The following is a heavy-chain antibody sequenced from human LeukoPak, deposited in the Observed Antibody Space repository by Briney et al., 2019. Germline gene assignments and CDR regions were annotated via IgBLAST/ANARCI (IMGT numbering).Heavy chain of an antibody. Sequence: GASVKVSCKASGYTFTGYYMHWVRQAPGQGLEWMGWINPNSGGTSYAQKFQGRVTMTRDTSISTAYMELSRLRSDDTAVYYCASLAGSYYYGSGSRWYDAFDIWDQGTMVTVSS. CDR2: INPNSGGT. D-gene: IGHD3-10*01. J-gene: IGHJ3*02. CDR3: ASLAGSYYYGSGSRWYDAFDI. CDR1: GYTFTGYY. V-gene: IGHV1-2*02.